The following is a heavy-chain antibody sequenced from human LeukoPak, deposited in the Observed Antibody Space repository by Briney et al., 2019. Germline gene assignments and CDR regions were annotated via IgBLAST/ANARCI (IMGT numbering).Heavy chain of an antibody. D-gene: IGHD6-19*01. CDR2: ISGSGGST. J-gene: IGHJ4*02. CDR1: GFTFSSYA. V-gene: IGHV3-23*01. Sequence: GGSLRLSCAASGFTFSSYAMSWVRQAPGKGLEWVSAISGSGGSTYYADSVKGRFTISRDNSKNTPYLQMNSLRAEDTAVYYCAKARSGWYRGGIDYWGQGTLVTVSS. CDR3: AKARSGWYRGGIDY.